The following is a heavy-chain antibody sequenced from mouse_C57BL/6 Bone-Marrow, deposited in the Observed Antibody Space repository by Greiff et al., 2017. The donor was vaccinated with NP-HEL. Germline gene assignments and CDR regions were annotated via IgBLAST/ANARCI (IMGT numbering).Heavy chain of an antibody. D-gene: IGHD1-1*01. J-gene: IGHJ3*01. CDR1: GYTFTSYW. V-gene: IGHV1-55*01. CDR3: AREEVLLRSWFAY. Sequence: QVQLQQPGAELVKPGASVKMSCKASGYTFTSYWITWVKQRPGQGLEWIGDIYPGSGSTNYNEKFKGKATLTVDTSSSTAYMQLSSLTSEDSAVYYCAREEVLLRSWFAYWGQGTLVTVSA. CDR2: IYPGSGST.